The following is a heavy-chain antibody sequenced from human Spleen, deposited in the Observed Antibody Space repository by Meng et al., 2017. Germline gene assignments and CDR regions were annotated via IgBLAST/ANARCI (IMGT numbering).Heavy chain of an antibody. J-gene: IGHJ5*02. CDR3: ARSIAVAAPNWFDP. Sequence: HPPLQESGPGLVTPSETLSLTCTACGGSISTSYYWGWIRQPPGKGLEWIETISYSGSTYYNPSLKSRVTISVDTPKNQFSLRLSSVTAADTGVYYCARSIAVAAPNWFDPWGQGTLVTVSS. CDR1: GGSISTSYY. V-gene: IGHV4-39*07. CDR2: ISYSGST. D-gene: IGHD6-19*01.